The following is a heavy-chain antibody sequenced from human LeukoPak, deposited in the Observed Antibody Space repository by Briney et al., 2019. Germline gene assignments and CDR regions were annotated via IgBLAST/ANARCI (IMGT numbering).Heavy chain of an antibody. CDR2: ISSSGSTI. V-gene: IGHV3-48*03. CDR3: AKCILTGYYKGYMDV. Sequence: GGSLRLSCAASGFTFSSYEVNWVRQAPGKGLEWVSYISSSGSTIYYADSVKGRFTISRDNSKNTLYLQMNSLRAEDTAVYYCAKCILTGYYKGYMDVWGKGTTVTISS. CDR1: GFTFSSYE. J-gene: IGHJ6*03. D-gene: IGHD3-9*01.